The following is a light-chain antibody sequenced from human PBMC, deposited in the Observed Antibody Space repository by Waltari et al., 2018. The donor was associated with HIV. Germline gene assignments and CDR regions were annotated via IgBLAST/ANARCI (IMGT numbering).Light chain of an antibody. CDR1: NIGSKS. J-gene: IGLJ2*01. CDR2: YDS. V-gene: IGLV3-21*04. Sequence: SYVLTQSPSVPVAPGKTARITCGGNNIGSKSVHWYQQKPGQAPVLVIYYDSDRPSGIPWRFSGSNSGKTVTLTISRVEAGDEADYYCQVWDSSSGVVFGGGTRLTVL. CDR3: QVWDSSSGVV.